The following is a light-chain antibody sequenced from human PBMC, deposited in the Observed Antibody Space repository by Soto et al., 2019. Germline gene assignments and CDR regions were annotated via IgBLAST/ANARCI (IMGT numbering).Light chain of an antibody. J-gene: IGKJ1*01. CDR2: DAS. CDR3: QQYKDGAWT. CDR1: QRIDRY. Sequence: DIQLTQSPSTLSASVGDRVTVTCRASQRIDRYLAWYQQKPGKAPKLLVYDASTLEGGVPSSFSGSGSATEFILTISSLQPDVFATYYCQQYKDGAWTFGQGTRVEIK. V-gene: IGKV1-5*01.